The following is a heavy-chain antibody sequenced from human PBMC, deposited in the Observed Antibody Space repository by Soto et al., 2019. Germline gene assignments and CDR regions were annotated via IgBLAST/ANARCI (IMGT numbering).Heavy chain of an antibody. D-gene: IGHD1-26*01. Sequence: QVQLVESGGGVVQPGRSLRLSCAASGFTFSSYGMHWVRQAPGKGLEWVAVIWYDGSNKYYADSVKGRFTISRDNSKNTLYLQMNSLRVEDTAVYYCARDLTGVGAWTQYYYGMDVWGQGTTVTVSS. J-gene: IGHJ6*02. V-gene: IGHV3-33*01. CDR3: ARDLTGVGAWTQYYYGMDV. CDR1: GFTFSSYG. CDR2: IWYDGSNK.